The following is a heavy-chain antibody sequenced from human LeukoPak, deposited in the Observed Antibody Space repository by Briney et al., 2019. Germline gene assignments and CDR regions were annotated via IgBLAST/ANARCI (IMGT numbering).Heavy chain of an antibody. CDR3: ARDDPPTIVGARYSDAFDI. CDR1: GFTFGSYS. D-gene: IGHD1-26*01. CDR2: ISSGSSTI. Sequence: SGGSLRLSCTASGFTFGSYSMNWVRQAPGKGLEWVSYISSGSSTIYYADSVKGRFTISRDNAKNSLYLQMNSLRAEDTAVYYCARDDPPTIVGARYSDAFDIWGQGTMVTVSS. V-gene: IGHV3-48*04. J-gene: IGHJ3*02.